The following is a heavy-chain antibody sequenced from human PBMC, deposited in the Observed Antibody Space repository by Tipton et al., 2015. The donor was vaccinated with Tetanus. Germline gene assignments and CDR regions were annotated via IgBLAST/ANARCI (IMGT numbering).Heavy chain of an antibody. Sequence: TLSLTCSVSGGSLRGGDHNWSWIRQAPGKGLEWLAYISSSGSTNSNYFHKSRITMSRDTSKNQFSLKLASVTAADTAVYFCARVQLSSSFLKYNWLDPWGQGTLVTVSS. V-gene: IGHV4-61*08. CDR2: ISSSGST. CDR3: ARVQLSSSFLKYNWLDP. CDR1: GGSLRGGDHN. J-gene: IGHJ5*02. D-gene: IGHD3-3*02.